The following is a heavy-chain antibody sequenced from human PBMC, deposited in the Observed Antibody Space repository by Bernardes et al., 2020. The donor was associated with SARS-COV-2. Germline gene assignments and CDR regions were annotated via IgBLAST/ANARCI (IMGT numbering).Heavy chain of an antibody. D-gene: IGHD3-3*01. CDR3: ARDGAISGVVVSGNYFDS. J-gene: IGHJ4*02. CDR1: GFIFSAYG. CDR2: ISFSGATV. Sequence: GVLRLSCATSGFIFSAYGMNWVRQAPGKGLEWLSYISFSGATVYYADSVRGRFTISRDNAENSLYLHLDSLRAQDTAVYYCARDGAISGVVVSGNYFDSWGRGTPVTVTS. V-gene: IGHV3-48*01.